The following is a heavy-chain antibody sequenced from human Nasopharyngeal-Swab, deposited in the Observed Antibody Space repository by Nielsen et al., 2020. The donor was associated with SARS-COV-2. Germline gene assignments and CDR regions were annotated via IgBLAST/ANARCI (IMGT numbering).Heavy chain of an antibody. D-gene: IGHD6-6*01. CDR3: AKGWVSSSPPSFDY. V-gene: IGHV3-23*03. CDR2: IYSGGSST. CDR1: GFTFSSYA. Sequence: GESLKISCAASGFTFSSYAMSWVRQAPGKGLEWVSVIYSGGSSTYYVDSVKGRFTISRDNSKNTLYLQMNSLRAEDTAVYYCAKGWVSSSPPSFDYWGQGTLVTVSS. J-gene: IGHJ4*02.